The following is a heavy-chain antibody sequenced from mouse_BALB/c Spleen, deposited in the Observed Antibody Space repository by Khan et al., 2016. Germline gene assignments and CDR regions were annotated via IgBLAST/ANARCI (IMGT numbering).Heavy chain of an antibody. CDR1: GFDFSRYW. J-gene: IGHJ3*01. CDR2: INPDSSTI. V-gene: IGHV4-1*02. D-gene: IGHD1-2*01. CDR3: ARLHYYGRFAY. Sequence: EVKLLESGGGLVQPGGSLKLSCAASGFDFSRYWMSWVRQAPGKGLEWIGEINPDSSTINYTPSLKDKFIISRDNAKNTLYLQMSKVRAEDTALYYCARLHYYGRFAYWGQGTLVTVSA.